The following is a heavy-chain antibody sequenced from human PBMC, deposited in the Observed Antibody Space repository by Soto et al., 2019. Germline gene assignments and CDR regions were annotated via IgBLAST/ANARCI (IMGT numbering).Heavy chain of an antibody. CDR3: AHRQSGPDWDGGVFDY. CDR2: AYWDDDN. J-gene: IGHJ4*02. CDR1: GFSVGTIGVG. D-gene: IGHD3-16*01. Sequence: QITLKESGPTVVKPTQTLTLTCTFSGFSVGTIGVGVGWIRQRPGKALEWLALAYWDDDNRYGPSLKSRLTVTKDTSKNQVFLTMTDMDPADTGTFYCAHRQSGPDWDGGVFDYWGQRTLVTVSS. V-gene: IGHV2-5*05.